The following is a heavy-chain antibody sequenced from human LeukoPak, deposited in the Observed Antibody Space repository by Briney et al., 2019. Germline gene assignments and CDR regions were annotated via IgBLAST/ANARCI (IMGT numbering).Heavy chain of an antibody. J-gene: IGHJ4*02. Sequence: GGSLRLSCAASGFTFSAYSLSWVRQAPGKGLEWVSGINWNGGSTGYADSVKGRFTISRDNSKNTLYLQMNSLRAEDTAVYYCAKGRADYWGQGTLVTVSS. V-gene: IGHV3-20*04. CDR2: INWNGGST. CDR3: AKGRADY. CDR1: GFTFSAYS.